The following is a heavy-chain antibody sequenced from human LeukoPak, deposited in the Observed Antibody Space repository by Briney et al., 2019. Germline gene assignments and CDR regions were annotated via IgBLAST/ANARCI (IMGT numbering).Heavy chain of an antibody. CDR1: GYSISSGYY. Sequence: SETLSLTCAVSGYSISSGYYWGWIRQPPGKGLEWIGSIYHSGSTYYNPSLKSRVTISVDTSKNQFSLKLSSGTAADTAVYYCAREGGGYCSGGSCPYGMDVWGKGTTVTVSS. CDR3: AREGGGYCSGGSCPYGMDV. V-gene: IGHV4-38-2*01. CDR2: IYHSGST. J-gene: IGHJ6*04. D-gene: IGHD2-15*01.